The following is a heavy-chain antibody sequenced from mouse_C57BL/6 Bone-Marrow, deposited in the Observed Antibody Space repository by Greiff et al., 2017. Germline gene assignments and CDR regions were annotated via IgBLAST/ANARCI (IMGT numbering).Heavy chain of an antibody. Sequence: EVQLQQSGAELVRPGASVKLSCTASGFNIQDDYMHWVKQRPEQGLEWIGWIDPENGDTEYASKFQGKATITADTSSNTAYLQLSSLTSEDTAVYYCTTPSYYSNYDFDYWGQGTTLTVSS. CDR1: GFNIQDDY. J-gene: IGHJ2*01. CDR3: TTPSYYSNYDFDY. D-gene: IGHD2-5*01. V-gene: IGHV14-4*01. CDR2: IDPENGDT.